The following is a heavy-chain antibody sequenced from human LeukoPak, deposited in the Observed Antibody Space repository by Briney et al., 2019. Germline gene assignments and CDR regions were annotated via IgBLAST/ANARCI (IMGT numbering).Heavy chain of an antibody. CDR2: IKQDGSEK. Sequence: PGGSLRLSCAASGFAFSSYWMSWVRQAPGKGLEWVANIKQDGSEKYYVDSVKGRFTISRDNAKNSLYLQMNSLRAEDTAVYHCATGCISSTSCYTGMIPKQAYYYYGMDVWGQGTTVTVSS. V-gene: IGHV3-7*03. J-gene: IGHJ6*02. CDR3: ATGCISSTSCYTGMIPKQAYYYYGMDV. D-gene: IGHD2-2*02. CDR1: GFAFSSYW.